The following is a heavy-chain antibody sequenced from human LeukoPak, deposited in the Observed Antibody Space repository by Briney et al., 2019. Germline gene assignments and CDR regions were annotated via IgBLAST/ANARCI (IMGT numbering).Heavy chain of an antibody. CDR2: IYYSGST. Sequence: SETLSLTCAVYGGSFSGYYWSWIRQPPGKGLEWIGSIYYSGSTYYNPSLKSRVTISVDTSKNQFSLKLSSVTAADTAVYYCARGSSSRRMDVWGKGTTVTVSS. D-gene: IGHD6-13*01. CDR3: ARGSSSRRMDV. CDR1: GGSFSGYY. J-gene: IGHJ6*04. V-gene: IGHV4-34*01.